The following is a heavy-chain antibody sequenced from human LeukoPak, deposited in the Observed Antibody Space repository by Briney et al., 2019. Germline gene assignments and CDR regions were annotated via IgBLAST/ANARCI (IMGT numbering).Heavy chain of an antibody. CDR1: GYTFTSYG. J-gene: IGHJ4*02. V-gene: IGHV1-18*01. Sequence: GASVKVSCKASGYTFTSYGISWVRQAPGQGLEWMGWISAYNGNTNYAQKLQGRVTMTTDTSTSTAYMELRSLRSDDTAVYYCASTVQKDYYDSSGYFYWGQGTLVTVSS. CDR3: ASTVQKDYYDSSGYFY. CDR2: ISAYNGNT. D-gene: IGHD3-22*01.